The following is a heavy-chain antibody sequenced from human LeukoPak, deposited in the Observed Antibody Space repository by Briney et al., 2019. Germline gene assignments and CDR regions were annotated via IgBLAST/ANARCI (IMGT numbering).Heavy chain of an antibody. CDR1: GFTFSSYW. D-gene: IGHD2-2*01. V-gene: IGHV3-74*01. J-gene: IGHJ4*02. Sequence: GGSLRLSCAASGFTFSSYWMHWVRQAPGKGLVWVSRINSDGSSTSYADSVKGRFTISRDNAKNTLYLQMNSLRAEDTAVYYCARGGGIVVVPAAIPYDYWGQGTLVTVSS. CDR2: INSDGSST. CDR3: ARGGGIVVVPAAIPYDY.